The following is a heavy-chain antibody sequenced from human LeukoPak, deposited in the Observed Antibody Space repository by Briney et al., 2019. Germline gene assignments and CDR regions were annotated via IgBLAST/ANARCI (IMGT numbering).Heavy chain of an antibody. V-gene: IGHV4-59*01. Sequence: SETLSLTCTVSGGSISSYYWSWIRQPPGKGLEWIGYIYYSGSTNYNPSLKSRVTISVDTSKNQFSLKLSSVTAADTAVYYCARVWVGYGEKIGVAPYYFDYWGQGTLVTVSS. CDR1: GGSISSYY. CDR2: IYYSGST. D-gene: IGHD4-17*01. CDR3: ARVWVGYGEKIGVAPYYFDY. J-gene: IGHJ4*02.